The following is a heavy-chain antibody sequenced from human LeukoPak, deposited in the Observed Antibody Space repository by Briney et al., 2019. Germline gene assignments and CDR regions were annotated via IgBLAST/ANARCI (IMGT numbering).Heavy chain of an antibody. CDR3: ARDLSIAAAGTMFDY. Sequence: GASVKVSCKASGHTVTGYGIEWVRLAAGHGFEGMGWISAYNGSTNYAQRLECRATMTTDTSTSTACLELRSLRSDDTAVYYCARDLSIAAAGTMFDYWGQGTLVTVSS. V-gene: IGHV1-18*01. D-gene: IGHD6-13*01. J-gene: IGHJ4*02. CDR2: ISAYNGST. CDR1: GHTVTGYG.